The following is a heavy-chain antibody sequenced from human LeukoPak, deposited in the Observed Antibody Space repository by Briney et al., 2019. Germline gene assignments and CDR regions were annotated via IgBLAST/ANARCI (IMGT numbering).Heavy chain of an antibody. J-gene: IGHJ6*02. CDR2: INSSSSYI. V-gene: IGHV3-21*01. CDR1: GFTFSSYS. CDR3: ARDGGGDFWSGFYYYYGMDV. D-gene: IGHD3-3*01. Sequence: PGGSLRLSCAASGFTFSSYSMNWVRQAPGKGLEWVSSINSSSSYIYYADSVKGRFTISRDNAKNSLYLQMNSLRAEDTAVYYCARDGGGDFWSGFYYYYGMDVWGQGTTVTVSS.